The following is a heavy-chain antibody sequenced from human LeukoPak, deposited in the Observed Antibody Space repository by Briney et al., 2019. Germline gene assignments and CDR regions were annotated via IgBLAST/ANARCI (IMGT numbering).Heavy chain of an antibody. J-gene: IGHJ4*02. V-gene: IGHV4-4*07. CDR3: ARELLKSSLQYYYGSGSSGY. D-gene: IGHD3-10*01. CDR2: IYTSGST. Sequence: PSETLSLTCTVSGGSISSYYWSWIRQPAGKGLEWIGRIYTSGSTNYNPSLKSRVTMSVDTSKNQFSLKLSSVTAADTAVYYCARELLKSSLQYYYGSGSSGYWGQGTLVTVSS. CDR1: GGSISSYY.